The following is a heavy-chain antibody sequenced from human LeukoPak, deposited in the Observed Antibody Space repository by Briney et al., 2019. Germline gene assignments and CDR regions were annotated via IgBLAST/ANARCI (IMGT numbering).Heavy chain of an antibody. J-gene: IGHJ4*02. D-gene: IGHD5-24*01. V-gene: IGHV3-30-3*01. Sequence: GGSLRLSCAASGFTFSSHAMHWVRQAPGEGLKWVAVVSHDGGYQDYADSVKGRFTISRDNPRNTLYLQMNSLRSEDTAVYYCAWELTKRYDSWGQGTLVTVSS. CDR2: VSHDGGYQ. CDR1: GFTFSSHA. CDR3: AWELTKRYDS.